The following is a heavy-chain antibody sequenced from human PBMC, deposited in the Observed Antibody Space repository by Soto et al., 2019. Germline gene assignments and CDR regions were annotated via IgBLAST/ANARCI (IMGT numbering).Heavy chain of an antibody. J-gene: IGHJ1*01. Sequence: QVQLVQSGAEEKKPGASVKVSCKASGNTFTSYAMHWVRQAPGQGLEWMGWINAGNGDTRYSQNFQGRVTLTRDTSASTAYMELSSLRSEDTAVYYCATTCDSSTYYSPACTEYFHHWGQGTLVTVSS. D-gene: IGHD3-22*01. CDR1: GNTFTSYA. V-gene: IGHV1-3*05. CDR2: INAGNGDT. CDR3: ATTCDSSTYYSPACTEYFHH.